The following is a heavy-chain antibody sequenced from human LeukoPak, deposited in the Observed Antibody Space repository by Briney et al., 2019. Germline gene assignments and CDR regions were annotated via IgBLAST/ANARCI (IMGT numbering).Heavy chain of an antibody. D-gene: IGHD5-12*01. CDR1: EYTFTSYD. Sequence: SVKVSCKASEYTFTSYDINWVRQAPGQGLEWMGRIIPILGIANYAQKFQGRVTITADKSTSTAYMELSSLRSEDTAVYYCASSGDSSPAEYFQHWGQGTLVTVSS. CDR3: ASSGDSSPAEYFQH. J-gene: IGHJ1*01. V-gene: IGHV1-69*04. CDR2: IIPILGIA.